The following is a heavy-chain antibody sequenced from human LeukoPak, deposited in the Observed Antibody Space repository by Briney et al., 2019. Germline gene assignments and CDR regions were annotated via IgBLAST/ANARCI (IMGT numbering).Heavy chain of an antibody. V-gene: IGHV4-59*01. CDR3: ARLLGHKYYDFWSGLYWFDP. J-gene: IGHJ5*02. CDR2: IYYSGST. D-gene: IGHD3-3*01. Sequence: SETLSLTCTVSGVSISSDYWSWIRQPPGKGLEWIGYIYYSGSTNYNPSLKSRVTISVDTSKNQFSLKLSSVTAADTAVYYCARLLGHKYYDFWSGLYWFDPWGQGTLVTVSS. CDR1: GVSISSDY.